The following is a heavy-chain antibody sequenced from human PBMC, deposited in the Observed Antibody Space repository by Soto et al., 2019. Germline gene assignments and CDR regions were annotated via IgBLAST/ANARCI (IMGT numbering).Heavy chain of an antibody. J-gene: IGHJ3*02. CDR2: ISGSGGST. V-gene: IGHV3-23*01. Sequence: GGSLRLSCAASGFTFSSYAMSWVRQAPGKGLEWVSAISGSGGSTYYADSVKGRFTISRDNSKNTLYLQMNSLRAEDTAVYYCAKPPGRRGVSDDAFDIWGQGTMVTVSS. D-gene: IGHD3-10*01. CDR3: AKPPGRRGVSDDAFDI. CDR1: GFTFSSYA.